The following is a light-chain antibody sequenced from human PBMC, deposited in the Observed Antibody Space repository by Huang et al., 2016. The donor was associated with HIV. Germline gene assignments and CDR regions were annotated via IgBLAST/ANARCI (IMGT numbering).Light chain of an antibody. Sequence: EIVMTQSPATLFVSPGGGATLSCRASQNVRSNLAWYQQTPGQAPRLLIYDTSTRASGVPARFSGSGSGTVFTLTISGLQSEDFAVYYCQQYDNWPPGLTFGGGTKVEI. CDR1: QNVRSN. V-gene: IGKV3D-15*01. CDR3: QQYDNWPPGLT. J-gene: IGKJ4*01. CDR2: DTS.